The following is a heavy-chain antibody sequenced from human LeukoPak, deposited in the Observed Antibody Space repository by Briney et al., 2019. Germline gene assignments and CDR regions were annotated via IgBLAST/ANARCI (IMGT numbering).Heavy chain of an antibody. CDR2: IYSGGST. J-gene: IGHJ6*03. Sequence: QTGGSLRLSCAASEFSVGSNYMTWVRQAPGKGLEWVSLIYSGGSTYYADSVKGRFTISRDNSKNTLYLQMNSLRAEDTAVYYCARDRTGQQLISRKEYYYMDVWGKGTTVTISS. CDR1: EFSVGSNY. CDR3: ARDRTGQQLISRKEYYYMDV. D-gene: IGHD4-11*01. V-gene: IGHV3-66*01.